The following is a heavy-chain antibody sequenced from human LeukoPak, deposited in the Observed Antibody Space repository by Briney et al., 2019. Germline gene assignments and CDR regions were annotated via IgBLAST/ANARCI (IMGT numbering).Heavy chain of an antibody. CDR3: ARGAYDYYDSSGAGDV. D-gene: IGHD3-22*01. CDR1: GYTFTGYY. J-gene: IGHJ6*04. V-gene: IGHV1-2*02. Sequence: EASVKVSCKASGYTFTGYYMHWVRQAPGQGLEWMGWINPNSGGTNYAQKFQGRVTMTRDTSISTAYMELSRLRSDDTAVYYCARGAYDYYDSSGAGDVWGKGTTVTVSS. CDR2: INPNSGGT.